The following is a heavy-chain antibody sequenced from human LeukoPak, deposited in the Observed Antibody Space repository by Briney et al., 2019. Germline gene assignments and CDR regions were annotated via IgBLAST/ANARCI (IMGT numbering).Heavy chain of an antibody. CDR2: IYTSGST. Sequence: SETLSLTCTVSGGSISSYYWSWIRQPPGKGLEWIGYIYTSGSTNYNPSLKGRVPISVDTSKNQFSLKLSSVTAADTAVYYCARRDGQLVSYFDYWGQGTLVTVSS. D-gene: IGHD6-6*01. CDR3: ARRDGQLVSYFDY. CDR1: GGSISSYY. V-gene: IGHV4-4*09. J-gene: IGHJ4*02.